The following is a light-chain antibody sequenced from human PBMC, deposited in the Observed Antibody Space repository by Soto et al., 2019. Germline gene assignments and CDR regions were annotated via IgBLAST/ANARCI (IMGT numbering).Light chain of an antibody. CDR1: QSVSSSY. V-gene: IGKV3-20*01. J-gene: IGKJ4*01. CDR2: GAS. Sequence: EIVLTQSPGTLSLSPGERATLSCRASQSVSSSYLAWYQQKPGQAPRLLIYGASSRATGIPDRFSGSGSGTDFTLTFSRLEPEDFAVYYCQQYGSSQLTVGGGTKVDIK. CDR3: QQYGSSQLT.